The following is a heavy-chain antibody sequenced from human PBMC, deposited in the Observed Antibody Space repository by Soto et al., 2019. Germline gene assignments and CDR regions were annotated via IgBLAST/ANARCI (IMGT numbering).Heavy chain of an antibody. CDR2: INAGNGNT. CDR1: GYTFTSYA. CDR3: ARDTYYYDSSGYLSAPNWFVP. Sequence: AGVKVSCKASGYTFTSYAMHWVRHAPGQRXERMGWINAGNGNTQYPQKFQGRVTITSDTSASTAHMELSSLRFEDTAVYYCARDTYYYDSSGYLSAPNWFVPWGQGPVVTVSS. J-gene: IGHJ5*02. V-gene: IGHV1-3*01. D-gene: IGHD3-22*01.